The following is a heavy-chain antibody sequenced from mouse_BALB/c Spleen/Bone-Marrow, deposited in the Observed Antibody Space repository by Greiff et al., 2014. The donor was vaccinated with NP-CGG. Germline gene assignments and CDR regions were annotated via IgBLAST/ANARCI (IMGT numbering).Heavy chain of an antibody. Sequence: LVESGPELVKPGALVKISCKASGYTFTSYDINWVKQRPGQGLEWIEWIYPGDGSTKYNEKFKGRATLTADKSSSTAYMQLSSLTSENSAVYFCARSGDSSGYGFAYWGQGTLVTVSA. CDR2: IYPGDGST. CDR3: ARSGDSSGYGFAY. J-gene: IGHJ3*01. D-gene: IGHD3-2*01. V-gene: IGHV1S33*01. CDR1: GYTFTSYD.